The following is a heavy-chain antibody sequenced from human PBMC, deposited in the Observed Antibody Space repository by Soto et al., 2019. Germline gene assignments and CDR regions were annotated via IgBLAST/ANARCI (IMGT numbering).Heavy chain of an antibody. CDR1: GFTFSDYY. D-gene: IGHD2-15*01. Sequence: GGSLRLSCAASGFTFSDYYMSWIRQAPGKGLEWVSYISSSGSTIYYADSVKGRFTISRDNAKNSLYLQMNSLRAEDTAVYYCGRWWGVASRYYYYHRAVWGRGPAVTVSS. CDR2: ISSSGSTI. V-gene: IGHV3-11*04. CDR3: GRWWGVASRYYYYHRAV. J-gene: IGHJ6*03.